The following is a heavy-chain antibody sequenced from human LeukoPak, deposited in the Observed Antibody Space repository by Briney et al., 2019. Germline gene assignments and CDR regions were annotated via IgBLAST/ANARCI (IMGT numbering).Heavy chain of an antibody. CDR1: GYTFTTYY. CDR3: ALYSSTWY. J-gene: IGHJ4*02. D-gene: IGHD6-13*01. CDR2: INPTGGST. Sequence: GASVKVSSKASGYTFTTYYIHWVRQAPGQGLEWMGIINPTGGSTTYAQKFQGRVTMTRDTSTSTVFMEVNSLRSEDTAVYYCALYSSTWYWGQGTLVTVSS. V-gene: IGHV1-46*01.